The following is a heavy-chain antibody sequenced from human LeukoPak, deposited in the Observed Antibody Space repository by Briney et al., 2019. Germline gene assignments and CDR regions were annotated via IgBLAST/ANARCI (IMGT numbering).Heavy chain of an antibody. CDR2: IYYSGST. V-gene: IGHV4-59*01. CDR3: ARTVVPAATPGFDP. D-gene: IGHD2-2*01. Sequence: PSETLSLTCTVSGGSISSYYWSWIRQPPGKGLEWIGYIYYSGSTNYNPSLESRVTISVDTSKNQFSLKLSSVTAADTAVYYCARTVVPAATPGFDPWGQGTLVTVSS. J-gene: IGHJ5*02. CDR1: GGSISSYY.